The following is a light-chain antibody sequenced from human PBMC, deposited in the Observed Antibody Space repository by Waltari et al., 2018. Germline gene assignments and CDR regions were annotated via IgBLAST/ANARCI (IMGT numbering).Light chain of an antibody. CDR1: QTISNY. Sequence: EIVLTQSPGTLSLSPGERATLSCRASQTISNYLAWYQQKPGQAPRPLIYDASSRAIGIPDRFSGSGSGTDFTLTISRLEPEDFAMYYCQQNGSSPTFGQGTKLEIK. CDR2: DAS. CDR3: QQNGSSPT. V-gene: IGKV3-20*01. J-gene: IGKJ2*01.